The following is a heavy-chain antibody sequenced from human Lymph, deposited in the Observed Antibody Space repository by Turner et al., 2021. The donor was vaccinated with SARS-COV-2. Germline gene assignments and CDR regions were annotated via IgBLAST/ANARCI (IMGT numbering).Heavy chain of an antibody. Sequence: EVQLLESGGGLVQPGGSLRLSCAASGFTFSSYAMSWVRQAPGKWLEWVSGIRGSGGSTYNADSVKGRFTISRDNSKNTLYLQMNSLRAEDTAVYYCAKGGGWGYQLGVYFDYWGQGTLVTVSS. CDR1: GFTFSSYA. CDR2: IRGSGGST. V-gene: IGHV3-23*01. D-gene: IGHD2-2*01. CDR3: AKGGGWGYQLGVYFDY. J-gene: IGHJ4*02.